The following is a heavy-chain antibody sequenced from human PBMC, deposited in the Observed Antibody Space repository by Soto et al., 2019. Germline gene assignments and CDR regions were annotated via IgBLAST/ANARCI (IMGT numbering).Heavy chain of an antibody. CDR1: GYSISSGYY. Sequence: KPSETLSLTCAVPGYSISSGYYWGWIRQPPGKGLEWIGSIYHSGSTYYNPSLKSRVTISVDTSKNQFSLKLSSVTAADTAVYYCARQSITMIESLPYNWFDPWGQGTLVTASS. D-gene: IGHD3-22*01. CDR2: IYHSGST. V-gene: IGHV4-38-2*01. J-gene: IGHJ5*02. CDR3: ARQSITMIESLPYNWFDP.